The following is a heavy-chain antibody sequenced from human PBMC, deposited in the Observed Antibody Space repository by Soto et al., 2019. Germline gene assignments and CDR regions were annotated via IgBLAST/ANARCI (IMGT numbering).Heavy chain of an antibody. V-gene: IGHV3-9*01. CDR1: GFTFDDYA. D-gene: IGHD5-18*01. J-gene: IGHJ6*02. Sequence: GGSLRLSCAVSGFTFDDYAMHWVRQAPGKGLEWVSGISWNSGSIGYADSVKGRFTISRDNAKNSLYLQMNSLRAEDTALYYCAKDMGGKGYSYGSYYYYYGMDVWGQGTTVPVSS. CDR3: AKDMGGKGYSYGSYYYYYGMDV. CDR2: ISWNSGSI.